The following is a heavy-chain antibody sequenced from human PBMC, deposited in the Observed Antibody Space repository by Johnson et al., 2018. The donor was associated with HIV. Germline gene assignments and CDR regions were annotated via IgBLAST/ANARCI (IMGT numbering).Heavy chain of an antibody. Sequence: QVQLVESGGGVVQPGGSLRLSCAASGFTFNTYGMDWVRQAPGKGLEWVAFIRYDGNSKYYLDSVKGRFTVSRDNSKNTLYLQMKSLRPEDTAVYYCAKESKWESRTPHAFDMWGEGTMVTVSS. V-gene: IGHV3-30*02. J-gene: IGHJ3*02. CDR3: AKESKWESRTPHAFDM. CDR1: GFTFNTYG. D-gene: IGHD1-26*01. CDR2: IRYDGNSK.